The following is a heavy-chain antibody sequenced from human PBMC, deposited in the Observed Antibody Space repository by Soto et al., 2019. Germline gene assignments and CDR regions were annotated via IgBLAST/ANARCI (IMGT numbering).Heavy chain of an antibody. CDR2: IYYSGST. CDR3: ARDLVADYGGNGFDY. D-gene: IGHD4-17*01. Sequence: SETLSLTCTVSGGSISSYYWSWIRQPPGKGLEWIGYIYYSGSTNYNPSLKSRVTISVDTSKNQFSLKLSSVTAADTAVYYCARDLVADYGGNGFDYWGQGTLVTVSS. J-gene: IGHJ4*02. CDR1: GGSISSYY. V-gene: IGHV4-59*01.